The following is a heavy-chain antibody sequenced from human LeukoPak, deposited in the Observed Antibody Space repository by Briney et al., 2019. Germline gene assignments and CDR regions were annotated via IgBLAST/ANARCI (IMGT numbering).Heavy chain of an antibody. D-gene: IGHD3-10*01. Sequence: PGGSLRLSCAASGFTFSGYSMNWVRQAPGKGLEWVSSISSSSSYIYYADSVKGRFTISRDNAKNSLNLQMNSLRAEDTALYYCTKDIGTMVRGYYYYYAMGVWGQGTTVTVSS. CDR3: TKDIGTMVRGYYYYYAMGV. V-gene: IGHV3-21*04. CDR2: ISSSSSYI. CDR1: GFTFSGYS. J-gene: IGHJ6*02.